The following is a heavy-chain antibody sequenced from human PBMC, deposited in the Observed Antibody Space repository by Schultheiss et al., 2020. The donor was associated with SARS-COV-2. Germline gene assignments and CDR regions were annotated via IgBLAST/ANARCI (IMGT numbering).Heavy chain of an antibody. CDR3: ASVPEDYTTFYY. V-gene: IGHV4-39*07. CDR2: IYHSGST. J-gene: IGHJ4*02. D-gene: IGHD4-11*01. CDR1: GGSVSSGSYY. Sequence: SETLSLTCTVSGGSVSSGSYYWSWIRQPPGKGLEWIGSIYHSGSTYYNPSLKSRVTISVDTSKNQFSLKLSSVTAADTAVYYCASVPEDYTTFYYWGQGTLVTVSS.